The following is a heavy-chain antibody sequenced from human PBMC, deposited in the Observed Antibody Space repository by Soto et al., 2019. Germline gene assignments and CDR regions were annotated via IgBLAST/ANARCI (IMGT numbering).Heavy chain of an antibody. CDR2: ISWNSGSI. D-gene: IGHD1-26*01. CDR3: AKAEGARFDY. CDR1: GFTFDDYA. V-gene: IGHV3-9*01. J-gene: IGHJ4*02. Sequence: EVQLVESEGGLVQPGRSLRLSCAASGFTFDDYAMHWVRQAPGKGLEWVSGISWNSGSIGYADSVKGRFTISRDNAKNSLYLQMNSLRAEDTALYYCAKAEGARFDYWGQGTLVTVSS.